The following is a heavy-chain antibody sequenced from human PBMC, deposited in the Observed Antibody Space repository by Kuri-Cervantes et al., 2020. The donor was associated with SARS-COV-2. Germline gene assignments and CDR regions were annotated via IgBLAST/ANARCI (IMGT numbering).Heavy chain of an antibody. CDR2: IYHSGST. J-gene: IGHJ4*02. CDR3: ARGLEWGCADY. CDR1: GYSISSGYY. Sequence: SETLSLTCAVSGYSISSGYYWGWIRQPPGKGLEWIGSIYHSGSTFYNPSLKSRVTISVDTSKNQFSLKLSSVTAADTAVYYCARGLEWGCADYWGQGTLV. D-gene: IGHD3-3*01. V-gene: IGHV4-38-2*01.